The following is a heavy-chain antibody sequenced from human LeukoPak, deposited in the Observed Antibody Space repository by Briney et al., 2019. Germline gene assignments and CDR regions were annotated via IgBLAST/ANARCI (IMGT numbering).Heavy chain of an antibody. D-gene: IGHD4-17*01. CDR2: IYTSGST. CDR3: ARSLFYGDYGYYFDY. J-gene: IGHJ4*02. CDR1: GGSISSGSYY. V-gene: IGHV4-61*02. Sequence: SETLSLTCTVSGGSISSGSYYWSWIRQPAGKGLEWIGRIYTSGSTNYNPSLKSRVTISVDTSKNQFSLKLSSVTAADTAVYYCARSLFYGDYGYYFDYWGQGTLVTVSS.